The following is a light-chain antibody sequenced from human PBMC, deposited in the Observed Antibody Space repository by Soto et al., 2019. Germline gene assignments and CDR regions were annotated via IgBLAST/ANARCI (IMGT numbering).Light chain of an antibody. CDR2: YDS. CDR3: QVWDVSSVV. V-gene: IGLV3-21*04. Sequence: SYELTQPPSVSVAPGKTARITCGGNNIGNKRVHWYQQKPGQAPVLVIYYDSDRPSGIPERFSGSNSGNTATLTISTVEAGDEADYYCQVWDVSSVVFGGGTKLTVL. J-gene: IGLJ2*01. CDR1: NIGNKR.